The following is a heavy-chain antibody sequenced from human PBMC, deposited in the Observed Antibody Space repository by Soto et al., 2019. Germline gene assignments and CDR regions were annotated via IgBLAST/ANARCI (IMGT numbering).Heavy chain of an antibody. CDR2: ISFDGSNK. CDR1: GFTFKSYG. CDR3: AKGGVWDSSSSGGMDY. V-gene: IGHV3-30*18. J-gene: IGHJ4*02. Sequence: QVQLVESGGGVVQPGRSLRLSCAASGFTFKSYGIHWVRQAPGKGLEWVAVISFDGSNKYYADSVKGRFTISRDNSKNTLYLQMNSLRFVDTAVYYCAKGGVWDSSSSGGMDYWGQGTLVTVSS. D-gene: IGHD6-6*01.